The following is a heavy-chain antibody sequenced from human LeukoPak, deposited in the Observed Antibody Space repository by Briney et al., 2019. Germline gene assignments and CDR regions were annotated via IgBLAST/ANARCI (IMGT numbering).Heavy chain of an antibody. D-gene: IGHD1-1*01. J-gene: IGHJ2*01. CDR1: GFTFSSYA. CDR3: AKPRAMTTGVGRYFDL. CDR2: ISGSGGST. Sequence: PGGSLRLSCAASGFTFSSYAMSWVRQAPGKGLEWVSAISGSGGSTYYGDSVKGRFTISRDNSKNTLYLQMNSLRAEDTATYYCAKPRAMTTGVGRYFDLWGRGTLVTVSS. V-gene: IGHV3-23*01.